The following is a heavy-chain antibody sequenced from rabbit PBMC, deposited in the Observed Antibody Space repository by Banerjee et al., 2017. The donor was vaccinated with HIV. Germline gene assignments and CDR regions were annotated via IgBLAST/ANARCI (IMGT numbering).Heavy chain of an antibody. CDR2: IYAGSRRTT. CDR1: GFSLGSSYW. D-gene: IGHD6-1*01. V-gene: IGHV1S45*01. CDR3: ARSGYTGDPGYGYALSL. Sequence: QEQLEESGGDLVKPEGSLTLTCTASGFSLGSSYWISWVRQAPGKGLEWIACIYAGSRRTTSYASWAKGRFTISKTSSTTVTLQMTSLTAADTATYFCARSGYTGDPGYGYALSLWGQGTLVTVS. J-gene: IGHJ3*01.